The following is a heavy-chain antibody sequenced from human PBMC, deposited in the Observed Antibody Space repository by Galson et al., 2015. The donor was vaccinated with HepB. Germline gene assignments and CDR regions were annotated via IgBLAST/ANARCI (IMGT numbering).Heavy chain of an antibody. CDR1: GGSISSSNW. CDR2: IYHSGST. J-gene: IGHJ6*02. Sequence: SETLSLTCAVSGGSISSSNWWSWVRQPPGKGLEWIGEIYHSGSTNYNPSLKSRVTISVDKSKNQFSLKLSSVTAADTAVHYCARRGVGDYYYGMDVWGQGTTVTVSS. V-gene: IGHV4-4*02. CDR3: ARRGVGDYYYGMDV.